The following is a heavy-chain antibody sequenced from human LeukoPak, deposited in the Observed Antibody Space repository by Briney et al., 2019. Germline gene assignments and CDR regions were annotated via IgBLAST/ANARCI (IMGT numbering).Heavy chain of an antibody. J-gene: IGHJ6*02. Sequence: ASVKVSCKASGYTFTSYGISWVRQAPGQGLEGMGWISAYNGNTNYAQKLQGRVTMTTDTSTSTAYMELRSLRSDDTAVYYCARDKGIFGAVPRGYYYYGMDVWGQGTTVTVSS. CDR3: ARDKGIFGAVPRGYYYYGMDV. D-gene: IGHD3-3*01. CDR2: ISAYNGNT. CDR1: GYTFTSYG. V-gene: IGHV1-18*01.